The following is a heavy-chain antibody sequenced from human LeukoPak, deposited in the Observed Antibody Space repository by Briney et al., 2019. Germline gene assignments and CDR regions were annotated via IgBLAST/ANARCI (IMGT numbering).Heavy chain of an antibody. CDR1: GGTFSSYA. Sequence: SVKVSCKASGGTFSSYAISWVRQAPGQGLEWMGGIIPIFGTANYAQKSQGRVTITTDESTSTAYMELSSLRSEDTAVYYCARDLRVGGEQLVRAFDIWGQGTMVTVSS. CDR3: ARDLRVGGEQLVRAFDI. V-gene: IGHV1-69*05. J-gene: IGHJ3*02. D-gene: IGHD6-6*01. CDR2: IIPIFGTA.